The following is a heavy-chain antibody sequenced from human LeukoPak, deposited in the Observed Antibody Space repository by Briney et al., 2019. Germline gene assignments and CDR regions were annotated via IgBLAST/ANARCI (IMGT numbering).Heavy chain of an antibody. Sequence: GGSLRPSCAASGFTFSSYAMSWVRQAPGKGLEWVGRIKSKTDGGTTDYAAPVKGRFTFSRDDSKNTLYLQMNSLKTEDTAVYYCTTGPPMVRGVIPFDYWGQGTLVTVSS. V-gene: IGHV3-15*01. CDR2: IKSKTDGGTT. CDR3: TTGPPMVRGVIPFDY. D-gene: IGHD3-10*01. J-gene: IGHJ4*02. CDR1: GFTFSSYA.